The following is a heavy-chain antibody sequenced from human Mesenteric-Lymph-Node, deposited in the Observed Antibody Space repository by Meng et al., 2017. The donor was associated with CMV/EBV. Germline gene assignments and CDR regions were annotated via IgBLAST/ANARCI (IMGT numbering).Heavy chain of an antibody. J-gene: IGHJ4*02. CDR3: ARVDIVCRD. V-gene: IGHV3-72*01. Sequence: SWGGVGVTFSDHYMDWLRQAAGEGLEWVGRIRTKVGSYPTGGAECVKDRFTLSRDDSQNLLDLQMNSLKTEDTAVYHCARVDIVCRDWGQGTLVTVSS. CDR1: GVTFSDHY. D-gene: IGHD2-15*01. CDR2: IRTKVGSYPT.